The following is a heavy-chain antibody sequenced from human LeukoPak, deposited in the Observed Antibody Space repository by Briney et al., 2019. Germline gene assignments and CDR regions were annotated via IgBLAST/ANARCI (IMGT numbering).Heavy chain of an antibody. CDR3: ARGGGYSSGWYLLPIDY. D-gene: IGHD6-19*01. V-gene: IGHV1-69*10. J-gene: IGHJ4*02. CDR1: GGTFSSYA. CDR2: IIPILGIA. Sequence: VASVTVSCKASGGTFSSYAISWVRQAPGQGLEWMGRIIPILGIANYAQKFQGRVTITADKSTSTAYMELSSLRSEDTAVYYCARGGGYSSGWYLLPIDYWGQGTLVTVSS.